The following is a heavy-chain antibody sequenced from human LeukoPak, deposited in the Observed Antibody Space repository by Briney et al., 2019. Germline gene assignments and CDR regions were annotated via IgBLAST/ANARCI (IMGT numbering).Heavy chain of an antibody. D-gene: IGHD3-10*01. CDR2: IYYSGST. CDR3: ASRGRKGDIDY. Sequence: PSETLSLTCTVSGGSISSYYWSWIRQPPGKGLEWIGYIYYSGSTNYNPYLKSRVTISVDTSTDQFSLKLSSVTAADTGVYYCASRGRKGDIDYWGQGTLVTVSS. V-gene: IGHV4-59*08. J-gene: IGHJ4*02. CDR1: GGSISSYY.